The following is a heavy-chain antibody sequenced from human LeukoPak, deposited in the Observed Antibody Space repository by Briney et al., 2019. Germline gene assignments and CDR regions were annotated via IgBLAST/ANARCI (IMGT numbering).Heavy chain of an antibody. CDR1: GFPFSSYG. D-gene: IGHD6-13*01. J-gene: IGHJ4*02. CDR2: NSGSGGST. CDR3: AKDVRGNPGRTSIAAAGPPLDY. V-gene: IGHV3-23*01. Sequence: GGSLRLSCAASGFPFSSYGKSWVRQAPGKGLEWVSANSGSGGSTYYADSVKGRFTISRDNPKNTLYLQKNSLRAEDTAVYYCAKDVRGNPGRTSIAAAGPPLDYWGQGTLVTVSS.